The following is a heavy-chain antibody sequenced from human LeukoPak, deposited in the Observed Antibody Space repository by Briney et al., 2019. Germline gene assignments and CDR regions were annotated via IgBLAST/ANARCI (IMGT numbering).Heavy chain of an antibody. CDR2: IYYSGGT. Sequence: SGTLSLTCTVSGGSISSGDYYWSWIRQPPGKGLEWIGYIYYSGGTYYNPSLKSRVTISVDTSKNQFSLKLSSVTAADTAVYYCARDTGGSWVNDYWGQGTLVTVSS. CDR1: GGSISSGDYY. CDR3: ARDTGGSWVNDY. J-gene: IGHJ4*02. V-gene: IGHV4-30-4*08. D-gene: IGHD2-15*01.